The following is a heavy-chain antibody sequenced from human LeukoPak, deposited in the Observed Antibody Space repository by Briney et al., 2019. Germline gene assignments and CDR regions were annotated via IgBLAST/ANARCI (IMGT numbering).Heavy chain of an antibody. D-gene: IGHD3-10*01. V-gene: IGHV3-74*01. J-gene: IGHJ4*02. CDR3: AKDGPGLDYFDY. CDR1: GFTFSSYW. Sequence: GGSLRLSCAASGFTFSSYWMHWVRQAPGKGLVWVSRINSDGSDTTYADSVKGRFTISRDNAKNTLYLQMNSLRAEDTAVYYCAKDGPGLDYFDYWGQGTLVTVSS. CDR2: INSDGSDT.